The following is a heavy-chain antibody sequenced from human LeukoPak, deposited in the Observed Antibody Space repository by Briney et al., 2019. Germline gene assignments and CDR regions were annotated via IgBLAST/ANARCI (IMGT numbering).Heavy chain of an antibody. CDR2: IRYDGSNK. Sequence: PGGSLRLSCAASGFTFSRYGMHWVRQAPGKGLEWVAFIRYDGSNKYYADSVKGRFTISRDNSKNTLYLQMNSLRAEDTAVYYCAKDRNNYGDYGAFDIWGQGAMVTVSS. D-gene: IGHD4-17*01. CDR3: AKDRNNYGDYGAFDI. J-gene: IGHJ3*02. V-gene: IGHV3-30*02. CDR1: GFTFSRYG.